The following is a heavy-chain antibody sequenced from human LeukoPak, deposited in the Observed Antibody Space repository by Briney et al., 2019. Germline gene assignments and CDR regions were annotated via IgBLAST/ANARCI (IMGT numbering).Heavy chain of an antibody. CDR3: ARNLGITMVRGSFYGMDV. D-gene: IGHD3-10*01. CDR1: GGSISSYY. Sequence: SETLSLTCTVSGGSISSYYWSWIRQPPGKGLEWIGYIYYSGSTNYNPSLKSRVTISVDTSKNQFSLKLSSVTAADTAVYYCARNLGITMVRGSFYGMDVWGQGTTVTVSS. J-gene: IGHJ6*02. CDR2: IYYSGST. V-gene: IGHV4-59*01.